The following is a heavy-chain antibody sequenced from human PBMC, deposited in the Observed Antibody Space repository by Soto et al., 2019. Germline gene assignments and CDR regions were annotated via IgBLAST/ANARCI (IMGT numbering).Heavy chain of an antibody. CDR1: GYTFTGYY. J-gene: IGHJ6*02. Sequence: ASVKVSCKASGYTFTGYYMHWVRQAPGQGLEWMGWINPNSGGTNYAQKFQGWVTMTRDTSISTAYMELSRLRSDDTAVYYCARDLGTDMPDYGMDVWGQGTTVTVSS. CDR3: ARDLGTDMPDYGMDV. CDR2: INPNSGGT. V-gene: IGHV1-2*04. D-gene: IGHD5-18*01.